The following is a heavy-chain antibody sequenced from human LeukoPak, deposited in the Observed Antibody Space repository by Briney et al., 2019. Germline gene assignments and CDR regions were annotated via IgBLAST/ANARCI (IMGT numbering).Heavy chain of an antibody. Sequence: GASVKVSCKASGYTFTSYDINWVRQATGQGLEWMGWMNPNSGNTGYAQKFQGRVTMTRNTSISTAYMELSSLRSEDTAVYYCARWWQRYRWFDPWGQGTLVTVSS. CDR1: GYTFTSYD. J-gene: IGHJ5*02. CDR3: ARWWQRYRWFDP. CDR2: MNPNSGNT. V-gene: IGHV1-8*01. D-gene: IGHD2-15*01.